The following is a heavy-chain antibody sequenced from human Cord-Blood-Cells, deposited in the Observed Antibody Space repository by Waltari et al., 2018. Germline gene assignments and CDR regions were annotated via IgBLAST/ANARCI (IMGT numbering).Heavy chain of an antibody. CDR3: ARPAPYSSSWQDAFDI. J-gene: IGHJ3*02. V-gene: IGHV4-59*08. D-gene: IGHD6-13*01. CDR1: GGSISRYY. CDR2: IYYSGST. Sequence: QVQLQESGPGLVKPSETLSLTCTVSGGSISRYYWSWIRQPPGKGLEWIGYIYYSGSTNYNPSLKSRVTISVDTSKNQFSLKLSSVTAADTVVYYCARPAPYSSSWQDAFDIWGQGTMVTVSS.